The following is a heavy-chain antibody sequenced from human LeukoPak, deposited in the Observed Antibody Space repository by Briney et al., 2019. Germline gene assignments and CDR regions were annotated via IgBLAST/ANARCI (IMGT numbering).Heavy chain of an antibody. V-gene: IGHV4-61*01. CDR2: IYDSGIT. CDR3: ARSRSPRYNWNYWDY. D-gene: IGHD1-20*01. J-gene: IGHJ4*02. Sequence: SETLSLTCAVSGGSVSSSYYWGWIRQPPGKGLEWIGHIYDSGITHYNPSLQGRVTLSVDTSKNQFSLKLGSVTAADTAVYYCARSRSPRYNWNYWDYWGQGTLVTVSS. CDR1: GGSVSSSYY.